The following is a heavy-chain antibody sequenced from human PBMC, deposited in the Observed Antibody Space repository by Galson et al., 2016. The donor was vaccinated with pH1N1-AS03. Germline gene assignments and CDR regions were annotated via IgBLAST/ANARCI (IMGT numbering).Heavy chain of an antibody. J-gene: IGHJ4*02. V-gene: IGHV5-51*03. CDR3: ARVIPVAGFHFDS. D-gene: IGHD6-19*01. Sequence: QSGAEVKKPGESLRVSCTGYGYSFSNCWIGWVRQLPGKGLEWMGFIYCGDSDTRYGPSFQGRVTFSADKSTNTAYLQWSRLQASDTAIYYCARVIPVAGFHFDSWGQGTLVTVSS. CDR1: GYSFSNCW. CDR2: IYCGDSDT.